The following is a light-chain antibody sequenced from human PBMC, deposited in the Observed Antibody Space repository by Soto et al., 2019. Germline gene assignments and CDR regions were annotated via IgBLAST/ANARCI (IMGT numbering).Light chain of an antibody. CDR2: AVS. CDR3: CSYASRTTYV. V-gene: IGLV2-14*01. J-gene: IGLJ1*01. Sequence: QSALTQPASVSGSPGQSITISCTGTASDVGGYNYVSWYQQHPGKAPKLMIHAVSNRPSGISSRFSGSKSGNTAYLTISGLQSEDEADYLCCSYASRTTYVFGTGMKVTVL. CDR1: ASDVGGYNY.